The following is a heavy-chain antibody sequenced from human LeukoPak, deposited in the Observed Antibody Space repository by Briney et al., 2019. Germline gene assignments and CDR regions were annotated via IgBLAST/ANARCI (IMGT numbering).Heavy chain of an antibody. V-gene: IGHV3-74*01. J-gene: IGHJ4*02. CDR3: ARDRYCSGNGCQDLGY. D-gene: IGHD2-15*01. CDR1: GFTFSRYW. Sequence: GGSLRLSCAASGFTFSRYWMHWVRQAPGKGLVWVSRININGSSTIYADSVKGRFTISRDNAKNTLYLQMNNLRADDTAVYYCARDRYCSGNGCQDLGYWGQGTLVTVSS. CDR2: ININGSST.